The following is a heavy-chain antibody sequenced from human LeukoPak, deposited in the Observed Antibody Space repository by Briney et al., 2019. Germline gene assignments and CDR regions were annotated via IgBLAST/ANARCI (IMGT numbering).Heavy chain of an antibody. CDR2: VYSTGNA. Sequence: SXXLSLTCTVSGGSISNYYWNWIRQPAGKGLEWIGRVYSTGNANYNPSLKSRVTLSVDTSKNQFSLNLNSVTAADTAVYYCARDYSEDAYPYYFDYWGQGALVTVSS. J-gene: IGHJ4*02. V-gene: IGHV4-4*07. CDR1: GGSISNYY. D-gene: IGHD2-21*01. CDR3: ARDYSEDAYPYYFDY.